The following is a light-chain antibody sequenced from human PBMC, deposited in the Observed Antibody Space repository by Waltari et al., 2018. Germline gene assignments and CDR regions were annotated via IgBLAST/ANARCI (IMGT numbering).Light chain of an antibody. CDR2: DAS. CDR3: QQRSNWPPFIT. Sequence: EIVLTQSPATLSLSPGERATLSCRASQSVSSYLAWYQQKPGQAPRLLIYDASNRATGIPARCSGSGSGTDFTLTISSLEPEDFAVYYCQQRSNWPPFITFGQGTRLEIK. V-gene: IGKV3-11*01. CDR1: QSVSSY. J-gene: IGKJ5*01.